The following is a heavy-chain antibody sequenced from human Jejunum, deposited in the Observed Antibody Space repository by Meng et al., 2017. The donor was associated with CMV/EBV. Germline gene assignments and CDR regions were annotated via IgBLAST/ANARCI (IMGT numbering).Heavy chain of an antibody. CDR2: IRYDGNYQ. CDR3: ARGSYGMDV. V-gene: IGHV3-30*02. J-gene: IGHJ6*01. Sequence: SCVGYGFTFSDFGMHWVRQAPGKGLEWITFIRYDGNYQYYAESVKGRFTLSRDNSKNTLYLQMNSLGGEDTAVYYCARGSYGMDVWSQGTTVTVSS. CDR1: GFTFSDFG.